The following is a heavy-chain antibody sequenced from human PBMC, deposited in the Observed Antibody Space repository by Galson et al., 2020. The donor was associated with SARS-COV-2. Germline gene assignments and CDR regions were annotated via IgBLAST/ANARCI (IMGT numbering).Heavy chain of an antibody. Sequence: GESLKISCEASGFFFHNFGIHWVRKAPGQGLEWVAGITYDGSNEWYSDSVKGRFTISRDNSKKTLYIQMTSLTIEDTAVYYCAREGGPGGWALYIWGQGTMVTVSS. CDR3: AREGGPGGWALYI. J-gene: IGHJ3*02. CDR1: GFFFHNFG. D-gene: IGHD6-19*01. V-gene: IGHV3-30*03. CDR2: ITYDGSNE.